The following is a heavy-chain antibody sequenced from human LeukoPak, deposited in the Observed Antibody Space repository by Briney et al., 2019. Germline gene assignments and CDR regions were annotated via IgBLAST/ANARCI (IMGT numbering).Heavy chain of an antibody. J-gene: IGHJ4*02. CDR3: AKLGAYRVYSFIDF. CDR2: ISGSGGST. Sequence: GSLRLSCAASGFRFTSYAMIWNRQVPGKGLEWVAGISGSGGSTYYSDPVKGRFTISRDTSDNTLHLDMSTLTTDDTAVYFCAKLGAYRVYSFIDFWGQGNPVTVSS. V-gene: IGHV3-23*01. CDR1: GFRFTSYA. D-gene: IGHD3-16*01.